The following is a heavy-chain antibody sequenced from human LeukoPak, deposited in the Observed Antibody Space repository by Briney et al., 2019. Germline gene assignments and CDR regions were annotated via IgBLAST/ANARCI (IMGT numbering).Heavy chain of an antibody. D-gene: IGHD4-17*01. CDR2: INQDGSEK. CDR1: GFTFSSYW. J-gene: IGHJ6*03. CDR3: ARGRTTMITQRYYYYYMDV. Sequence: PSGGSLRLSCAASGFTFSSYWMSWVRQAPGKGLEWVANINQDGSEKYYVDSVKGRFTISRDNAKNSLYLQMNSLRAEDTAVYYCARGRTTMITQRYYYYYMDVWGKGTTVTVSS. V-gene: IGHV3-7*01.